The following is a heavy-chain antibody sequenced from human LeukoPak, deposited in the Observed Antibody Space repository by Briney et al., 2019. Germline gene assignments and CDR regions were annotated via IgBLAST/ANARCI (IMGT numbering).Heavy chain of an antibody. Sequence: ASVKVSCKASGYTFTGYYMHWVRQAPGQGLEWMGWINPNSGGTNYAQKFQGRVTMTRDTSISTAYMELSRLRSDDTAVYYCAIYYDSSCYYLDPWGQGTLVTVSS. CDR2: INPNSGGT. V-gene: IGHV1-2*02. D-gene: IGHD3-22*01. CDR1: GYTFTGYY. J-gene: IGHJ5*02. CDR3: AIYYDSSCYYLDP.